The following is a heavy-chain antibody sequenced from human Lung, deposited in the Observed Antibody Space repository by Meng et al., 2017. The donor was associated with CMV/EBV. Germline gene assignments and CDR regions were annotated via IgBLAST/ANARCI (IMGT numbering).Heavy chain of an antibody. CDR1: GGSISPYY. CDR3: ARHYCGSNVCYTDWFDP. CDR2: IYYSRGT. J-gene: IGHJ5*02. V-gene: IGHV4-59*01. D-gene: IGHD2-2*02. Sequence: GSLRLSXTVSGGSISPYYWSWIRQPPGKGLEWIGYIYYSRGTNYNPSLKSRVTISVDTSKNQFSLKLTSVTAADTAVYYCARHYCGSNVCYTDWFDPWGQGTLVTVSS.